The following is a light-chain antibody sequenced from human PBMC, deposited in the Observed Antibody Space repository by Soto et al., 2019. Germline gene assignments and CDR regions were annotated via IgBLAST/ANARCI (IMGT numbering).Light chain of an antibody. CDR2: VAS. J-gene: IGKJ5*01. CDR3: QQFNSYPLT. CDR1: QGISRY. Sequence: IQLSQTPSSLPASVGDRVTITCRASQGISRYLAWYQQKPGTAPKLLIYVASALQRGVPSRFSGSGSGTNFTLTISSLQPDDFATYYCQQFNSYPLTFGQRTRLEIK. V-gene: IGKV1-9*01.